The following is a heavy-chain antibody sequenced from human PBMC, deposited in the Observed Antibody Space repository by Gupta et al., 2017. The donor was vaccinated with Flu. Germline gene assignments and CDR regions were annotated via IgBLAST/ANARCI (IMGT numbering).Heavy chain of an antibody. CDR1: GFSLSTSGVG. CDR3: AHSSPTSTSGNYLSGWFDP. V-gene: IGHV2-5*01. CDR2: IYWNDDK. Sequence: QITLKESGPTLVKPTQTLTLTCTFSGFSLSTSGVGVGWIRQPPGKALEWLALIYWNDDKRYSPSLKSRLTITKDTSKNQVVLTMTNMDPVDTATYYCAHSSPTSTSGNYLSGWFDPWGQGTLVTVSS. D-gene: IGHD4-11*01. J-gene: IGHJ5*02.